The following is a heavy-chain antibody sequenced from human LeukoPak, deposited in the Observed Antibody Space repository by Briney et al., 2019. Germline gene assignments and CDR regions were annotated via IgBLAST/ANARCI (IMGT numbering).Heavy chain of an antibody. J-gene: IGHJ4*02. CDR3: AKGGISMLWGNPVDY. D-gene: IGHD3-10*01. CDR2: IIPIFGTA. CDR1: GGTFSSYA. Sequence: ASVKVSCKASGGTFSSYAISWVRQAPGQGLEWMGGIIPIFGTANYAQKFQGRVTITADESTSTAYMELSSLRSEDTAVYYCAKGGISMLWGNPVDYWGQGTLVTVSS. V-gene: IGHV1-69*13.